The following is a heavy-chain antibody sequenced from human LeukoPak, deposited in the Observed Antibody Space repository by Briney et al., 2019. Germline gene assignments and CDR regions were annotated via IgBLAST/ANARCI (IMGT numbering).Heavy chain of an antibody. CDR2: INHSGST. D-gene: IGHD3-3*01. J-gene: IGHJ3*02. CDR3: ARAYYDFWSAELGAFDI. V-gene: IGHV4-34*01. CDR1: GGSFSGYD. Sequence: SETLSLTCAVYGGSFSGYDCNWIRQSPGKGLEWIGEINHSGSTNYNPSLKSRVTISVDRSKNQFSLKLSSVTAADTAVYYCARAYYDFWSAELGAFDIWGQGTMVTVSS.